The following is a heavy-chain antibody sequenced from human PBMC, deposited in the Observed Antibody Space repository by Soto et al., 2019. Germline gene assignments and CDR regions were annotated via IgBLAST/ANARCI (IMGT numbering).Heavy chain of an antibody. J-gene: IGHJ4*02. CDR1: GGSISGYY. CDR3: ARFDSSSWYFSY. CDR2: IYYSGST. Sequence: SETLSLTCTVSGGSISGYYWSWIRQPPGKGLEWIGYIYYSGSTNYNPSLKSRVTISVDTSKNQFSLKLSSVTAADTAVYYCARFDSSSWYFSYWGQGTLVTVSS. D-gene: IGHD6-13*01. V-gene: IGHV4-59*08.